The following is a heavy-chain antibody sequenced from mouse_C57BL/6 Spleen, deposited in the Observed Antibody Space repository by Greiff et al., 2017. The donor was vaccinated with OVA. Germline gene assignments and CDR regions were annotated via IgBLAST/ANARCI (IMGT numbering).Heavy chain of an antibody. V-gene: IGHV5-12*01. J-gene: IGHJ2*01. CDR1: GFTFSDYY. CDR2: ISNGGGST. CDR3: ARQGGMVTVFDY. Sequence: EVQRVESGGGLVQPGGSLKLSCAASGFTFSDYYMYWVRQTPEQRLEWVAYISNGGGSTYYPDTVKGRFTISRDNAKNTLYLQMSRLKSEATAMYDCARQGGMVTVFDYWGQGTTLTVAS. D-gene: IGHD2-2*01.